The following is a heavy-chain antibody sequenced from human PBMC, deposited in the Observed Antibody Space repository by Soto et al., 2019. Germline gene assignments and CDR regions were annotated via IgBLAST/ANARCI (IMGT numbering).Heavy chain of an antibody. CDR2: INHSGST. J-gene: IGHJ5*02. Sequence: KPSETLSLTCAVYGGSFSGYYWSWIRQPPGKGLEWIGEINHSGSTNYNPSLKSRVTISVDTSKNQFSLKLSSVTAADTAVYYCARAYRPHEGVADARRIWLDPWRQGTLVIFAS. CDR3: ARAYRPHEGVADARRIWLDP. CDR1: GGSFSGYY. D-gene: IGHD2-15*01. V-gene: IGHV4-34*01.